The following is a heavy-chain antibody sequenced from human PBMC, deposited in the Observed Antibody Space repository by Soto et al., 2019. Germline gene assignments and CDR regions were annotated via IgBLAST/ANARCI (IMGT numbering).Heavy chain of an antibody. V-gene: IGHV3-23*01. Sequence: EVQLLESGGGLVQPGGSLRLSCAASGFIFSSYAMSWVRQAPGKGLEWVSGLSGRGGNTYYADSVKGRFTISRDNSKNTRYLQMNSLRAEDTALYYCAKYPPSSGEGVWGQGTTVTVSS. J-gene: IGHJ6*02. CDR3: AKYPPSSGEGV. CDR1: GFIFSSYA. D-gene: IGHD3-10*01. CDR2: LSGRGGNT.